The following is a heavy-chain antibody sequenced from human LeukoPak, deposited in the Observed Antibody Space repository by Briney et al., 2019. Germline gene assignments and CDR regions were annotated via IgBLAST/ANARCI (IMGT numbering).Heavy chain of an antibody. D-gene: IGHD6-13*01. CDR2: INWNGGST. V-gene: IGHV3-20*04. CDR1: GFTFDDYG. Sequence: GGSLRLSCAASGFTFDDYGMSWVRQAPGKGLEWVSGINWNGGSTGYADSVKGRFTISRDNAKNSLHLQMSSLRVEDTAVYYCTRRPYSSSWYYFDYWGQGTLVTVSS. J-gene: IGHJ4*02. CDR3: TRRPYSSSWYYFDY.